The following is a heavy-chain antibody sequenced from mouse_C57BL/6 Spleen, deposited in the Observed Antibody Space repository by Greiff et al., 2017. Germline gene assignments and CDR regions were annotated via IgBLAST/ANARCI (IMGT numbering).Heavy chain of an antibody. CDR2: IYPGDGDT. J-gene: IGHJ3*01. Sequence: VQGVESGPELVKPGASVKISCKASGYAFSSSWMNWVKQRPGKGLEWIGRIYPGDGDTNYNGKFKGKATLTADKSSSTAYMQLSSLTSEDSAVYFGARGPYYYGSSYGWFAYWGQGTLVTVSA. V-gene: IGHV1-82*01. CDR1: GYAFSSSW. CDR3: ARGPYYYGSSYGWFAY. D-gene: IGHD1-1*01.